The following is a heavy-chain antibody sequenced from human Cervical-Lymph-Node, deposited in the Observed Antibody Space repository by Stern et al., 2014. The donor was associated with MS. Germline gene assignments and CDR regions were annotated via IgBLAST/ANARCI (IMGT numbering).Heavy chain of an antibody. V-gene: IGHV4-31*03. J-gene: IGHJ4*02. CDR2: ISHSGVT. CDR1: GASIKTIGYF. CDR3: MRGDY. Sequence: QVQLHESGPGLVKPSQTLSLTCTVSGASIKTIGYFWSWVRQPPGKGLEWIGFISHSGVTFYNETLKSRVTLSQDTSANQFSLRLTSVTAADTALYFCMRGDYWGRGILVAVSS.